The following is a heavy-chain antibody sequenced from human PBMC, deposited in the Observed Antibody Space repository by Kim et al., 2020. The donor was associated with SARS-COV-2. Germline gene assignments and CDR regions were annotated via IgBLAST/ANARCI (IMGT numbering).Heavy chain of an antibody. Sequence: GGSLRLSCAASGFTFSSYAMSWVRQAPGKGLEWVSAISGSGGSTYYADSVKGRFTNSRDNPKNTLYLQMNSLRAEDTSVYYCAKDFEWLVRRDRWNFDYWGQGTLVTVSS. D-gene: IGHD6-19*01. J-gene: IGHJ4*02. V-gene: IGHV3-23*01. CDR2: ISGSGGST. CDR3: AKDFEWLVRRDRWNFDY. CDR1: GFTFSSYA.